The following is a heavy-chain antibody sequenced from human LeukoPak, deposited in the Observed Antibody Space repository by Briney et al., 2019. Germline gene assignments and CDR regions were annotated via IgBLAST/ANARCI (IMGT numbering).Heavy chain of an antibody. CDR3: AKQSSSSWSTIFN. J-gene: IGHJ4*02. CDR2: ISSSSSII. V-gene: IGHV3-48*01. D-gene: IGHD6-13*01. CDR1: GFTFSSYS. Sequence: GGSLRLSCAASGFTFSSYSMNWVRQAPGKGLEWVSYISSSSSIIYYADSVKGRFTISRDNAKNSLYLQMNSLRAEDTAVYYCAKQSSSSWSTIFNWGQGTLVTVSS.